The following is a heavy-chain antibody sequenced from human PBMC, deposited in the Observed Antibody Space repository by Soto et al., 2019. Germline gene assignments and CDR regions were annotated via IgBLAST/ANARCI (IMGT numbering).Heavy chain of an antibody. V-gene: IGHV1-69*19. CDR2: IIPIFGTA. J-gene: IGHJ4*02. Sequence: QVQLVQSGAEVKKPGSSVKVSCKASGGTFSSYAISWVRQAPGHGLEWMGGIIPIFGTANYAQKFQGRVTFAADECTSTAYMELSSLRSENTAVYSCARVGHDYGDYRPCDYWGQRTLVTVST. D-gene: IGHD4-17*01. CDR1: GGTFSSYA. CDR3: ARVGHDYGDYRPCDY.